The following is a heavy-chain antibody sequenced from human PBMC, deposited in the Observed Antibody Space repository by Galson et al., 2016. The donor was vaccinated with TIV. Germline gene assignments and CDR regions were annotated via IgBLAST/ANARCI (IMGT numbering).Heavy chain of an antibody. V-gene: IGHV3-48*03. Sequence: SLRLSCAASGFTFDDHGMSWVRQGPGKGLEWLSYIGRGANFRDYSDSVKGRFTVSEDNAKNSLYLQMSSLRAEDTGVYYCARDGGNAWEYDCWGQGTLVTVSP. CDR2: IGRGANFR. CDR3: ARDGGNAWEYDC. CDR1: GFTFDDHG. J-gene: IGHJ4*02. D-gene: IGHD1-26*01.